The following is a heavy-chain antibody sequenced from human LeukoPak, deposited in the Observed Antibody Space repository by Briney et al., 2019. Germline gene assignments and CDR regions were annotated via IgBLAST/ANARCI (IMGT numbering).Heavy chain of an antibody. J-gene: IGHJ4*02. CDR2: IIPLFGTA. CDR3: ARSRAVLSVSGIADLHYFDY. CDR1: GGTFSSYA. D-gene: IGHD6-13*01. Sequence: GSSVKVSCKASGGTFSSYAISWVRQAPGQGLEWMGGIIPLFGTANYAQKFQGRVTITTNESTSTAYMELSSLRSEDTAVYYCARSRAVLSVSGIADLHYFDYWGQGTLVTVSS. V-gene: IGHV1-69*05.